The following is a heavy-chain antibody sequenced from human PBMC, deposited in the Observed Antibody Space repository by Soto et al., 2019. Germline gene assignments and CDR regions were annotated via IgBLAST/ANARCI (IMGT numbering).Heavy chain of an antibody. CDR3: VRLRSGRYYSMDV. CDR2: IYPGDSNT. Sequence: PGESLKISCKGSGYSFTSYWIAWVRQMPGKGLEWMGIIYPGDSNTRYSPSFQGQVTISADKSISTAYLQWSDLKASDSAMYYCVRLRSGRYYSMDVWGQGTKVTVSS. CDR1: GYSFTSYW. V-gene: IGHV5-51*01. D-gene: IGHD3-3*01. J-gene: IGHJ6*02.